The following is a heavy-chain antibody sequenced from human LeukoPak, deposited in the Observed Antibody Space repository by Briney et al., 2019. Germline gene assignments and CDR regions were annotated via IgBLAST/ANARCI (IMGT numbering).Heavy chain of an antibody. Sequence: ETLSLTCAVSGGSIDRSVYHWGWIRQSPGKGPEWIGSIYYRGITYYNPSLKGRVAISIDPSRNHFSLKLTSVTAADTAVYYCARDATVTGVNYFDTWGQGTLVTVSS. J-gene: IGHJ5*02. CDR2: IYYRGIT. CDR3: ARDATVTGVNYFDT. D-gene: IGHD4-23*01. CDR1: GGSIDRSVYH. V-gene: IGHV4-39*07.